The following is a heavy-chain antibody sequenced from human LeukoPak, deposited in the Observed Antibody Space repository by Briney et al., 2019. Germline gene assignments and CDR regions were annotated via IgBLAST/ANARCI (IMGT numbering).Heavy chain of an antibody. CDR1: GYTFTGYY. CDR2: INPNSGGT. CDR3: ARLTYYYDSSGETLDYYYYYGMDV. V-gene: IGHV1-2*02. J-gene: IGHJ6*02. D-gene: IGHD3-22*01. Sequence: ASVKVSCKASGYTFTGYYMHWVRQAPGQGLEWMGWINPNSGGTNYAQKFQGRVTMTRDTSISTAYMELSRLRSDDTAVYYCARLTYYYDSSGETLDYYYYYGMDVWGQGTTVTVSS.